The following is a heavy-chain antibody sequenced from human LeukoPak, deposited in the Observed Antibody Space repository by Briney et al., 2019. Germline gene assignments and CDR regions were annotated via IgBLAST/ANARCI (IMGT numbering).Heavy chain of an antibody. Sequence: GGSLRLSCAASGFTFSSYGMHWVRQAPGKGLEWVAVISCDGSNKYYADSVKGRFTISRDNSKNTLYLQMNSLRAEDTAVYYCAKDQSFNKPYYDFWSGYYYYYGMDVWGQGTTVTVSS. J-gene: IGHJ6*02. D-gene: IGHD3-3*01. CDR3: AKDQSFNKPYYDFWSGYYYYYGMDV. CDR1: GFTFSSYG. V-gene: IGHV3-30*18. CDR2: ISCDGSNK.